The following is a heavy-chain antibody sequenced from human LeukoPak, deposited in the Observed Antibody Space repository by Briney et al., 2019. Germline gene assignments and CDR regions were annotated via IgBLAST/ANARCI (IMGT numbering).Heavy chain of an antibody. D-gene: IGHD2-21*02. V-gene: IGHV3-74*01. CDR1: GFTFSSSW. CDR2: INSDGSST. Sequence: GGSLRLSCAASGFTFSSSWMHWVRQAPEKRLVWVSRINSDGSSTSYADSVKGRFTISRDNAKNSLYLQMNSLRVEDTAVYYCARDCGGDCVYYYYGMDVWGQGTTVTVS. J-gene: IGHJ6*02. CDR3: ARDCGGDCVYYYYGMDV.